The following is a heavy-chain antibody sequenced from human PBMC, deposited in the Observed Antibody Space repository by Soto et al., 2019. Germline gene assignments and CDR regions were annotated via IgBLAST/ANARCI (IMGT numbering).Heavy chain of an antibody. Sequence: LRLSCAASGLTFSDYYMSWIRQAPGKGLEWVSYISSSGSTIYYADSVKGRFTISRDNAKNSLYLQMNSLGAEDTAVYYCATLGTYYYDSSGPWGQGTLVTVSS. V-gene: IGHV3-11*01. J-gene: IGHJ5*02. CDR1: GLTFSDYY. D-gene: IGHD3-22*01. CDR2: ISSSGSTI. CDR3: ATLGTYYYDSSGP.